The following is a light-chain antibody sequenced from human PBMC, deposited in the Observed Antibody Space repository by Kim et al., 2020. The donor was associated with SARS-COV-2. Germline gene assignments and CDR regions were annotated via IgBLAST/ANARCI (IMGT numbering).Light chain of an antibody. CDR1: QGISSY. Sequence: ASTGDRVTITCRASQGISSYLAWYQQKPGKAPNLLIYSASTLQSGVPSRFSGSGSGTDFTLTISCLQSEDFATYYCQQHYSHPRTFGQGTKVDIK. J-gene: IGKJ1*01. CDR2: SAS. V-gene: IGKV1-8*01. CDR3: QQHYSHPRT.